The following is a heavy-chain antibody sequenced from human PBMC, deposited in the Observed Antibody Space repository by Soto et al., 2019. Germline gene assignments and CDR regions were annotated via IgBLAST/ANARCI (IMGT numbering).Heavy chain of an antibody. CDR3: AKDRRQLSAPDM. CDR1: GFSFSSYG. CDR2: ISNDGNRK. D-gene: IGHD6-6*01. V-gene: IGHV3-30*18. J-gene: IGHJ3*02. Sequence: GGSLRLSCAASGFSFSSYGMHWVRQAPGRGLEWVTVISNDGNRKYYGESVKGRFSVSRDNDKDTLYLQMNGLRPEDTGVYYCAKDRRQLSAPDMWGQGATVTVSS.